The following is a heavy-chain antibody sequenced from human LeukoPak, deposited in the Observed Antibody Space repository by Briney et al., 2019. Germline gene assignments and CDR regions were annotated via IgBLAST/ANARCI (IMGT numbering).Heavy chain of an antibody. Sequence: SETLSLTCTVSGGSISSSSYYWSWIRQPAGKGLEWIGRIYTSGSTNYNPSLKSRVTISVDTSKNQFSLKLTSVTAADTAVYYCARDSSGWYHWFDPWGQGTLVTVSS. D-gene: IGHD6-19*01. V-gene: IGHV4-61*02. CDR3: ARDSSGWYHWFDP. CDR2: IYTSGST. CDR1: GGSISSSSYY. J-gene: IGHJ5*02.